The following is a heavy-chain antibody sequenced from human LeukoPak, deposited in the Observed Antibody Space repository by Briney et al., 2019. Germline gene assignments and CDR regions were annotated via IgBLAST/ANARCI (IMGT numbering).Heavy chain of an antibody. J-gene: IGHJ3*02. CDR3: ARQEIAVAGRGAFDI. Sequence: SHTLSPAHTVSGRSISSSRYYWGWLRQPPGKGLEWIGSLYYSGSTHYNPSPESRVPISVDTSKNQFSLKLSSVTDADTAVYYCARQEIAVAGRGAFDIWGQGTMVTVSS. V-gene: IGHV4-39*01. CDR2: LYYSGST. D-gene: IGHD6-19*01. CDR1: GRSISSSRYY.